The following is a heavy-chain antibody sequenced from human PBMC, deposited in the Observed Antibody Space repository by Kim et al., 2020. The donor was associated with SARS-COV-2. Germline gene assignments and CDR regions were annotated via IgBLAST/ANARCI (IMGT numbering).Heavy chain of an antibody. J-gene: IGHJ6*02. D-gene: IGHD3-16*02. CDR2: INSDGSST. CDR3: ARDSRLGELSLFTYYYYYYGMDV. V-gene: IGHV3-74*01. Sequence: GGSLRLSCAASGFNFSSYWMHWVRQAPGKGLVWVSRINSDGSSTSYADSVKGRFTISRDNAKNTLYLQMNSLRAEDTAVYYCARDSRLGELSLFTYYYYYYGMDVWGQGTTVTVSS. CDR1: GFNFSSYW.